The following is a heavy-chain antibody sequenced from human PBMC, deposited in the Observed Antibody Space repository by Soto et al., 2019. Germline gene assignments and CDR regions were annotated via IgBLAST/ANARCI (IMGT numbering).Heavy chain of an antibody. J-gene: IGHJ4*02. Sequence: PSGSLRLASAACRVNVRYKAISWVRQTPGKGLQWVSTISGSGDKTYYADSVKGRFTISSDRSKNTLYLQMDSLRADDTAVYYCVRLPGGSAPRPDYWGQGTMVTVSS. D-gene: IGHD6-6*01. CDR1: RVNVRYKA. CDR2: ISGSGDKT. CDR3: VRLPGGSAPRPDY. V-gene: IGHV3-23*01.